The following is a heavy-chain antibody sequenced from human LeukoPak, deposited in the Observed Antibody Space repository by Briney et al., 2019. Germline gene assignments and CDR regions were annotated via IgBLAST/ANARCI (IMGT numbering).Heavy chain of an antibody. V-gene: IGHV4-61*05. CDR3: ARQRGHIEATISSNWFDP. D-gene: IGHD5-12*01. Sequence: KTSETLSLTCTVSGGSISSSSYYWGWIRQPPGKGLEWIGYIYTSGSTNYNPSLKSRVTISVDTSKNQFSLKLSSVTAADTAVYYCARQRGHIEATISSNWFDPWGQGTLVTVSS. J-gene: IGHJ5*02. CDR1: GGSISSSSYY. CDR2: IYTSGST.